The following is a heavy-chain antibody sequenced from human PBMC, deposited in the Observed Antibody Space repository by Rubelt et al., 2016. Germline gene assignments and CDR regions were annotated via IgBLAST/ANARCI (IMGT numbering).Heavy chain of an antibody. CDR2: IYYSGST. J-gene: IGHJ4*02. CDR3: VRETFFYDSSGAYMSASFDY. D-gene: IGHD3-22*01. Sequence: GWIRQPPGKGLEWIGSIYYSGSTYYNPSLKSRLTISVDTSKNQFSLKLSSVTAADTAVYYCVRETFFYDSSGAYMSASFDYWGQGTLVTVSS. V-gene: IGHV4-39*07.